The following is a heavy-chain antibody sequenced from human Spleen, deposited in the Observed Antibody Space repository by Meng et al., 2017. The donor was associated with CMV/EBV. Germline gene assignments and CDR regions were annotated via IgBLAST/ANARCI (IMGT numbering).Heavy chain of an antibody. J-gene: IGHJ4*02. D-gene: IGHD1-1*01. V-gene: IGHV3-7*01. CDR2: IKRDGSET. CDR3: ARARYNWNEPIDY. Sequence: GGSLRLSCVASGFTFSSYWMTWVRQAPGKGLEWVANIKRDGSETYYVDSVKGRFTISRDNAKNSLYLQMNSLRAGDTAVYYCARARYNWNEPIDYWGQGTLVTVSS. CDR1: GFTFSSYW.